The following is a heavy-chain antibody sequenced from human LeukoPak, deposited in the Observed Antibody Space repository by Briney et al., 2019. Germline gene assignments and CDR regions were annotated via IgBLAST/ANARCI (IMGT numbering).Heavy chain of an antibody. V-gene: IGHV5-51*01. Sequence: GESLKISCKGSGYSFTNYWIGWVRQVPGKGLEWMGIIYPGDSDTRYSSSFQGLVTISADKSISTAYLQWSSLKASDTAMYYCARHSDYYYMDVWGKGTTVTVSS. J-gene: IGHJ6*03. CDR2: IYPGDSDT. CDR3: ARHSDYYYMDV. CDR1: GYSFTNYW.